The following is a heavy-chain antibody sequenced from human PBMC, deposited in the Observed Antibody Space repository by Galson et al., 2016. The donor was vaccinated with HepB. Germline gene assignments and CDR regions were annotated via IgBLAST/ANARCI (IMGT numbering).Heavy chain of an antibody. CDR2: ISGNGDTT. CDR3: AKDLGSGTTPSPDD. CDR1: GFTFSSFD. Sequence: SLRLSCAASGFTFSSFDMSWVRQAPGKGLEWVSAISGNGDTTYYADSVKGRFTISRDNSKNTLFLQMNSLRAEDTAVYYCAKDLGSGTTPSPDDWGQGTLVTVSS. J-gene: IGHJ4*02. D-gene: IGHD1-7*01. V-gene: IGHV3-23*01.